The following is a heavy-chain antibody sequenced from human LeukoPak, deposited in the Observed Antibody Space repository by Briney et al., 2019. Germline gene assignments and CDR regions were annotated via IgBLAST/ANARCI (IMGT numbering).Heavy chain of an antibody. CDR1: GYTFTGYY. V-gene: IGHV1-2*04. D-gene: IGHD3-22*01. CDR3: ARVPYYYDSSGYYYFDY. CDR2: INPNSGGT. J-gene: IGHJ4*02. Sequence: GAPVKVSCKASGYTFTGYYMHWVRQAPGQGLEWMGWINPNSGGTNYAQKFQGWVTMTRDTSISTAYMELSRLRSDDTAVYYCARVPYYYDSSGYYYFDYWGQGTLVTVSS.